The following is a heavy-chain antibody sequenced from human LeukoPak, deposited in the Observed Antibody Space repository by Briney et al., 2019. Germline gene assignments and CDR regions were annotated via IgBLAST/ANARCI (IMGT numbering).Heavy chain of an antibody. Sequence: GASVTVSCKASGYTFTNFYTHWVRQAPRQGLEWMGWINPDSGDSNYTQHFQGRVTMTRDTSISTAYMELSRLRSDDTAVYYCARGSSNWSTRFHSWGQGTLVTVSS. CDR3: ARGSSNWSTRFHS. D-gene: IGHD6-13*01. V-gene: IGHV1-2*02. CDR1: GYTFTNFY. J-gene: IGHJ4*02. CDR2: INPDSGDS.